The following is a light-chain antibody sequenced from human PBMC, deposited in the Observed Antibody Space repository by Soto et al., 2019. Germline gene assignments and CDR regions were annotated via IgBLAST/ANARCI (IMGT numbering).Light chain of an antibody. CDR1: SSDVGGYNY. J-gene: IGLJ2*01. V-gene: IGLV2-14*01. Sequence: QSVLTQPASVSGSPGQSITISCTGTSSDVGGYNYVSWYQQHPGKAPKLMIYDVSNRPSGVSNRFSGSKSANTASLTISGLQADDAADYYCSSYTSSSTVVFGGGTKVTVL. CDR2: DVS. CDR3: SSYTSSSTVV.